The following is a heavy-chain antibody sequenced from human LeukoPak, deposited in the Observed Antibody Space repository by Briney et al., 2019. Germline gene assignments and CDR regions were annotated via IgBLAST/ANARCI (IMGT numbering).Heavy chain of an antibody. V-gene: IGHV3-23*01. CDR1: GFTLSSYE. Sequence: GGSLRLSCIVSGFTLSSYEMSWIRQAPGKGLEWVASIEYSGGSAYYADSVKGRFSISREDSKNTLYLQLNSLRAEDTALYYCAKDSGDYDYFDYWGQGTLVTVSS. CDR3: AKDSGDYDYFDY. D-gene: IGHD4-17*01. CDR2: IEYSGGSA. J-gene: IGHJ4*02.